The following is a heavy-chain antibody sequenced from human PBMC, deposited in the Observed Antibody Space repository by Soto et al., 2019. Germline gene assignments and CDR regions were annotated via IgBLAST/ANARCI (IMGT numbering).Heavy chain of an antibody. J-gene: IGHJ4*02. CDR2: IYYSGST. CDR3: ARRGGVGATTYDY. V-gene: IGHV4-39*01. CDR1: GGSISSSSHY. D-gene: IGHD1-26*01. Sequence: QLQLQESGPGLVKPSETLSLTCTVSGGSISSSSHYWGWIRQPPGKGLEWIGTIYYSGSTYYNPSLKSRVTISVDTSKNQFSLKLSSVTAADTAVYYCARRGGVGATTYDYWGQGTLVTVSS.